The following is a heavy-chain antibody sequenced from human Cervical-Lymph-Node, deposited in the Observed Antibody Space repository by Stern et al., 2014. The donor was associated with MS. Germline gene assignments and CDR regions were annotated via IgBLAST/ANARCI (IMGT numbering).Heavy chain of an antibody. CDR3: ARRSYYSSYS. CDR1: GGSVSSTNYY. J-gene: IGHJ4*02. CDR2: ISYSGST. Sequence: VHLVESGPRLVRPSETLSLTCSASGGSVSSTNYYWGRIRQPPGQGLEWVGAISYSGSTYYNPPLGSRATISVDTSRNLFSLKVKSVTVADSAVYFCARRSYYSSYSCGQGTLVTVSS. D-gene: IGHD3-22*01. V-gene: IGHV4-39*01.